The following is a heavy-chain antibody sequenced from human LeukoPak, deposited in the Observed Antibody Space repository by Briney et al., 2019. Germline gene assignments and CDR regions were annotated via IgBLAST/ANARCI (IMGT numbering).Heavy chain of an antibody. CDR2: ISYDGSNK. CDR3: XXXXXXXXYSSSPYNWFDP. D-gene: IGHD6-13*01. J-gene: IGHJ5*02. Sequence: GGSLRLSCAASGFTFSSYAMHWVRQAPGKGLEWVAVISYDGSNKYYADSVKGRFTISRDNSKNTLYLQMNSLRAEDTAVYYCXXXXXXXXYSSSPYNWFDPWGQGTLVTVSS. CDR1: GFTFSSYA. V-gene: IGHV3-30-3*01.